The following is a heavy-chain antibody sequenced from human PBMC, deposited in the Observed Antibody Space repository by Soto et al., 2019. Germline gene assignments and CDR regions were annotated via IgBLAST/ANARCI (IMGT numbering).Heavy chain of an antibody. CDR3: AHSIAPRIFRH. CDR2: IYWDDDE. J-gene: IGHJ1*01. CDR1: GFSLSNSGVG. D-gene: IGHD2-15*01. V-gene: IGHV2-5*02. Sequence: QITLKESGPTLVKPTQTLTLTCTFSGFSLSNSGVGGGWSRQPPGKALEWLALIYWDDDERYSPSLKNRLTITKDTSKNQVVLTMTNMDPVDTATYYCAHSIAPRIFRHWGQGTLVTVSS.